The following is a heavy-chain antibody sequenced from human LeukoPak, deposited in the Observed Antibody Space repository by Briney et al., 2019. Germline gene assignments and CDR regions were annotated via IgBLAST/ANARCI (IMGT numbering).Heavy chain of an antibody. CDR3: ARGGRWYFDY. D-gene: IGHD4-23*01. V-gene: IGHV3-48*04. J-gene: IGHJ4*02. Sequence: PGGSLRLSCAASGFTFSSYSMNWVRQAPGKGLEWVSYISSSSSTIYYADSVKGRFTISRDNAKNSPYLQMNSLRAEDTAVYYCARGGRWYFDYWAQGTLVTVSS. CDR1: GFTFSSYS. CDR2: ISSSSSTI.